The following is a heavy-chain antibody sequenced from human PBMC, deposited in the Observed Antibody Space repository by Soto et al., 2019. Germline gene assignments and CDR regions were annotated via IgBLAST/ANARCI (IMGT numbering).Heavy chain of an antibody. CDR2: IKQDGSQK. CDR1: GFTFSSYW. CDR3: ARPYCSGGSCYNWFDT. J-gene: IGHJ5*02. Sequence: EVQLVESGGGLVQPGGSLTVSCAASGFTFSSYWMSWVRQAPGKGLECVANIKQDGSQKYYVDSVKGRFTIYRDNAKNSLYLQMNSIRAENTAIYYCARPYCSGGSCYNWFDTWGQGTLVTVSS. V-gene: IGHV3-7*03. D-gene: IGHD2-15*01.